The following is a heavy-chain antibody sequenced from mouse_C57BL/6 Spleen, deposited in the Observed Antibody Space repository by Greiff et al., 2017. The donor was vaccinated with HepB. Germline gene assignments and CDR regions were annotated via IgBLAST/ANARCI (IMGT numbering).Heavy chain of an antibody. D-gene: IGHD1-1*01. CDR2: INPSNGGT. CDR1: GYTFTSYW. V-gene: IGHV1-53*01. Sequence: VQLQQPGTELVKPGASVKLSCKASGYTFTSYWMHWVKQRPGQGLEWIGNINPSNGGTNYNEKFKSKATLTVDKSSSPAYMQLSSLTSEDSAVYYCARYTVVATRYFDVWGTGTTVTVSS. CDR3: ARYTVVATRYFDV. J-gene: IGHJ1*03.